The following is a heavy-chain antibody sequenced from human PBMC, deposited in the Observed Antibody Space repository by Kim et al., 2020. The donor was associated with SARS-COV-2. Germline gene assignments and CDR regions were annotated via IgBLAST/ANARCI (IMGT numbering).Heavy chain of an antibody. V-gene: IGHV4-59*01. Sequence: KSRVTISVDTSKDQFSLKLSSVTAADTAVYYCARVRWFGELSQYPSMDVWGQGTTVTVSS. D-gene: IGHD3-10*01. CDR3: ARVRWFGELSQYPSMDV. J-gene: IGHJ6*02.